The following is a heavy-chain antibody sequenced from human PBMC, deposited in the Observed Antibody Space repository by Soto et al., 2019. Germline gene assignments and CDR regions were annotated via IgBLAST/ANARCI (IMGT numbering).Heavy chain of an antibody. D-gene: IGHD2-8*02. Sequence: QVQLLQSGSEVKKPGSSVKVSCRASGGSLSSYPVTWVRQAPGQGLEWMGRIIPIVGLTNYAQKFQGRVTITADKSTSTAYMELSSLRSDDTAGYYCARPTGGHDAGGNYMDGWGKGTTVIVSS. V-gene: IGHV1-69*02. CDR2: IIPIVGLT. CDR1: GGSLSSYP. J-gene: IGHJ6*03. CDR3: ARPTGGHDAGGNYMDG.